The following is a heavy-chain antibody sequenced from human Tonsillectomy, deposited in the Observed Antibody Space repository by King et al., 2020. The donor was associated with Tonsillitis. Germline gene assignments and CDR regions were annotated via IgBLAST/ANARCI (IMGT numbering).Heavy chain of an antibody. CDR3: ARDGMVRGFDY. J-gene: IGHJ4*02. D-gene: IGHD3-10*01. CDR1: GFTFSSYS. CDR2: ISSSSSTI. Sequence: QLVQSGGGLVQPGGSLRLSCAASGFTFSSYSMNWVRQAPGKGLEWVSYISSSSSTIYYADSVKGRFTISRDNAKNSLYLQMNSLRAEDTAVYYCARDGMVRGFDYWGQGTLVTVSS. V-gene: IGHV3-48*01.